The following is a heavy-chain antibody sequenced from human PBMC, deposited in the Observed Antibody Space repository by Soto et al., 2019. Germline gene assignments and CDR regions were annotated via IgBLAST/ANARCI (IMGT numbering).Heavy chain of an antibody. CDR3: ARTDYDSGTFDS. CDR2: IYPGDSDV. Sequence: EVQLVQSGAEVKKPGQSLKISCKASAYSFSGSWINWVREMPSKGLEWMGTIYPGDSDVRYSPSFQGQVTISVDKSISIVYLQWSSLKASDTAIYYCARTDYDSGTFDSWGQGTLVTVSS. J-gene: IGHJ4*02. V-gene: IGHV5-51*03. D-gene: IGHD3-10*01. CDR1: AYSFSGSW.